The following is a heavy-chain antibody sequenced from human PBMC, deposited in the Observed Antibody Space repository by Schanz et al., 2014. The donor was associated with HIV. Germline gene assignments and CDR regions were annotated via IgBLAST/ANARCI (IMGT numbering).Heavy chain of an antibody. Sequence: DVQLVESGGGLVQPGESLRLSCAVSGFRFSSHAMTWVRQAPGKGLEWVSSISSGGDYIYHADSVRGRFTISRDNAKNSLYLQMDSLRGEDTAVYYCAKTVVVVVAATHEMDVWGQGTTVTVSS. J-gene: IGHJ6*02. CDR2: ISSGGDYI. CDR3: AKTVVVVVAATHEMDV. D-gene: IGHD2-15*01. V-gene: IGHV3-21*06. CDR1: GFRFSSHA.